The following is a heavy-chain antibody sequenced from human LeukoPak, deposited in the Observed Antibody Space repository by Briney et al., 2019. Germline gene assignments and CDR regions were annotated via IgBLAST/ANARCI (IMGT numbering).Heavy chain of an antibody. V-gene: IGHV3-7*01. CDR1: GFTFSSYW. D-gene: IGHD3-22*01. CDR2: IKRDGSEK. J-gene: IGHJ3*02. CDR3: VRGLYFWGYYYDSSGERHAFDI. Sequence: PGGSLRLSCAASGFTFSSYWMGWIRQAPGKGLEWVANIKRDGSEKYYVDSVKGRFTISRDNAKNSLYLQMNSLRAEDTAVYYCVRGLYFWGYYYDSSGERHAFDIWGQGTMVTVSS.